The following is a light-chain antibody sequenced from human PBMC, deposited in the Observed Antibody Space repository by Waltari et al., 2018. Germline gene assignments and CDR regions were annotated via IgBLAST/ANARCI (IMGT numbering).Light chain of an antibody. CDR3: GTWDRSLTAGV. J-gene: IGLJ2*01. Sequence: QSVLTQPPSVSAAPGPRVPISCPGSRSNIGNDYVSWYQQLPGTAPKLLIYEESKRPSGVPDRFSGSKSGTSATLDITGLQTGDEADYYCGTWDRSLTAGVFGGGTKLTVL. V-gene: IGLV1-51*01. CDR2: EES. CDR1: RSNIGNDY.